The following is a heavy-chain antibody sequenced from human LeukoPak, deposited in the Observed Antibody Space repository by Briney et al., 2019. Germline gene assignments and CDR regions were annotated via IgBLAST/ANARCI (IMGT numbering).Heavy chain of an antibody. CDR1: DGSFSSYY. J-gene: IGHJ5*02. CDR2: INHSGST. V-gene: IGHV4-34*01. D-gene: IGHD3-10*01. CDR3: ARRQYELLWFGEPRAGFDP. Sequence: TSETLSLTCGVYDGSFSSYYWSWIRQPPGKGLEWIGEINHSGSTNYNPSLKSRVTISVDTSKNQFSLRLTSVTAADTAVYYCARRQYELLWFGEPRAGFDPWGQGTLVTVSS.